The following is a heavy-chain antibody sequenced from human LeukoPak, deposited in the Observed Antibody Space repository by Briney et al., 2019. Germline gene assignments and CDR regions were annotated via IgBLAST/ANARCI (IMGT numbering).Heavy chain of an antibody. CDR2: IYYSGST. CDR1: GGSISSYY. V-gene: IGHV4-59*01. D-gene: IGHD2-15*01. Sequence: PSETLSLTCTVSGGSISSYYWSWIRQPPGKGLEWIGYIYYSGSTNYNPSLKSRVTISVDTSKNQFSLKLSSVTAADTAVYYCARHFEGYCSGGSCYSKDAFDIWGQGTMVTVSS. CDR3: ARHFEGYCSGGSCYSKDAFDI. J-gene: IGHJ3*02.